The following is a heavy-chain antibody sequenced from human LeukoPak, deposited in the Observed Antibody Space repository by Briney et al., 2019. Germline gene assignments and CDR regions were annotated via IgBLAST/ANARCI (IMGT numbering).Heavy chain of an antibody. J-gene: IGHJ4*02. CDR3: VSFYEAY. Sequence: GGSLRLSCAASGFTFSSYAMSWVRQAPGKGLEWVSAISGSGGSTYYADSVKGRYTISKDNAKNTAYLQMNNLRAEDTAVYYCVSFYEAYWGRGTLVTVSS. D-gene: IGHD2/OR15-2a*01. CDR1: GFTFSSYA. V-gene: IGHV3-23*01. CDR2: ISGSGGST.